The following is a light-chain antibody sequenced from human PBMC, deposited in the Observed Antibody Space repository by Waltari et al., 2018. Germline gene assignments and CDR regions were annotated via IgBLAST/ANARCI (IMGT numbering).Light chain of an antibody. CDR3: NSFTSRTTYV. Sequence: QSALTQPASVSGSPGQSITIPCTGTSSELGAYNYVSWYQQHPGKAPKVMIYGVSNRPSGVSNRFSGSKSGNTASLTISGLQAEDEADYYCNSFTSRTTYVFGTGTKVTVL. J-gene: IGLJ1*01. CDR2: GVS. V-gene: IGLV2-14*01. CDR1: SSELGAYNY.